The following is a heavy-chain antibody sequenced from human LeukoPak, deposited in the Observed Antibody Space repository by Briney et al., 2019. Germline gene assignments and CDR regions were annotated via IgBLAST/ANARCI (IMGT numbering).Heavy chain of an antibody. J-gene: IGHJ4*02. D-gene: IGHD5-12*01. CDR3: TTDLEYSGYEGGY. CDR2: INPSGGST. CDR1: GYTFTSYY. Sequence: ASVKVSCKASGYTFTSYYMHWVRQAPGQGLEWMGIINPSGGSTSYAQKFQGRVTMTRDMSTSTAYMELSSLRSEDTAVYYCTTDLEYSGYEGGYWGQGTLVTVSS. V-gene: IGHV1-46*01.